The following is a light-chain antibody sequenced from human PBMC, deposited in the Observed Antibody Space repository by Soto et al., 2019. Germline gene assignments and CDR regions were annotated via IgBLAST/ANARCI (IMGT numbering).Light chain of an antibody. V-gene: IGKV3-20*01. CDR2: GAS. CDR1: QSVSSSY. Sequence: EIVLTQSPGTLSLSPGERATLSCRASQSVSSSYLAWYQQKPGQAPRLLIYGASSRATGIPDRFSGSGSGTVFTLTISRLESEDFAVYYCQQYGSSVYTFGQGTKLEIK. J-gene: IGKJ2*01. CDR3: QQYGSSVYT.